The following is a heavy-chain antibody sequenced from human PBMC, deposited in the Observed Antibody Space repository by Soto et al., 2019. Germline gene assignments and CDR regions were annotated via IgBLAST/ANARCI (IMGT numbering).Heavy chain of an antibody. CDR2: IWYDGSNK. Sequence: QVQLVESGGGVVQPGRSLRLSCAASGFTFSSYGMHWVRQAPGKGLEWVAVIWYDGSNKYYADSVKGRFTISRDNSKNPLYLQMNSLRAEDTAVYYCAREINGGPNDPWGQGTLVTVSS. D-gene: IGHD3-16*01. J-gene: IGHJ5*02. V-gene: IGHV3-33*01. CDR3: AREINGGPNDP. CDR1: GFTFSSYG.